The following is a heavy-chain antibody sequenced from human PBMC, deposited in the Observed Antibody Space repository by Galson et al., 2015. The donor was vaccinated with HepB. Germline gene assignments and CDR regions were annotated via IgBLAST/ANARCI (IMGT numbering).Heavy chain of an antibody. CDR1: GGSISSSSYY. Sequence: ETLSLTCTVSGGSISSSSYYWGWIRQPPGKGLEWIGSIYYSGSTYYNPSLKSRVTISVDTSKNQFSLKLSSVTAADTAVYYCARVRTYYYDSSGYITRFFDYWGQGTLVTVSS. CDR3: ARVRTYYYDSSGYITRFFDY. CDR2: IYYSGST. D-gene: IGHD3-22*01. J-gene: IGHJ4*02. V-gene: IGHV4-39*01.